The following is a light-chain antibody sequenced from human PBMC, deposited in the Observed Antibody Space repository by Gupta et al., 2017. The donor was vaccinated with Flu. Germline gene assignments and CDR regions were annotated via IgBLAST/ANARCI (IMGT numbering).Light chain of an antibody. CDR3: QKYNNGPALT. Sequence: EIVMTQSPATLSVSPGERATLSCRTSQSVSSNVAWYQQKPGQAPRRLNDGASTTATGIPARFIGSGSGTEFTLTISSLQSEDFAVYYSQKYNNGPALTCGGGTKVEIK. V-gene: IGKV3-15*01. J-gene: IGKJ4*02. CDR2: GAS. CDR1: QSVSSN.